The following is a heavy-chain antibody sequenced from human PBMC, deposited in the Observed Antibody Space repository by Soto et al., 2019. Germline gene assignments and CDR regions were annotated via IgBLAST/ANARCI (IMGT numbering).Heavy chain of an antibody. CDR2: INHSGST. CDR1: GGSFSCYY. D-gene: IGHD3-3*01. Sequence: SETLSLTCAFYGGSFSCYYWSWIRHPPGKGLEWIGEINHSGSTNYNPSLKSRVTISVDTSKNQFSLKLSSVTAADTAVYYCARGRQYDFWSGYYTDRAWFDPWGQGTLFTVSS. J-gene: IGHJ5*02. V-gene: IGHV4-34*01. CDR3: ARGRQYDFWSGYYTDRAWFDP.